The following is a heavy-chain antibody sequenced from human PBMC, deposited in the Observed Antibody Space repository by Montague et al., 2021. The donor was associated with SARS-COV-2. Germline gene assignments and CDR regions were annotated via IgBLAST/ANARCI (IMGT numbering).Heavy chain of an antibody. CDR1: GASVSSINW. D-gene: IGHD3-16*02. J-gene: IGHJ5*02. CDR2: IHHTGIT. V-gene: IGHV4-4*02. CDR3: ARLGFVELWLNLGWFDP. Sequence: SETLSLTCAVSGASVSSINWWTWVRQPPGRGLEWIAEIHHTGITNFNPSLRSRVSISLDTSRNQFSLELRSVTAADTAVYYCARLGFVELWLNLGWFDPWGQGTLVTVSS.